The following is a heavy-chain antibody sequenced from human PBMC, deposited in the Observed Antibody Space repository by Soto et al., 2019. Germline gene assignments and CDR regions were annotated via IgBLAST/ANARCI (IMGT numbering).Heavy chain of an antibody. Sequence: SGTLSLTCAFSGGSFSGYHWTWIRQPPGKGLEWIGEINHSGSTNYNPSLKSRFTISVDTSKNQFSLKLSSVTAADTAVYYCARGGPITIFGWASDYYYDMDVWGQGTTDSVTS. J-gene: IGHJ6*02. CDR2: INHSGST. V-gene: IGHV4-34*01. CDR3: ARGGPITIFGWASDYYYDMDV. CDR1: GGSFSGYH. D-gene: IGHD3-3*01.